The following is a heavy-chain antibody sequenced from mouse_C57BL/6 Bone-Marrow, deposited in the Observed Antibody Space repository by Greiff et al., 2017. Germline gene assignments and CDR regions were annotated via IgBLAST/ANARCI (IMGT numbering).Heavy chain of an antibody. V-gene: IGHV1-64*01. CDR1: GYTFTTYW. CDR3: ARTAQVPFDY. J-gene: IGHJ2*01. D-gene: IGHD3-2*02. CDR2: IHPNSGST. Sequence: QVQLQQPGAELVKPGASVKLSCKASGYTFTTYWMHWVKQRPGQGLEWIGMIHPNSGSTKYNEKFKSKATLTVDKSSSTAYMQLSSLTSGDSAVYYWARTAQVPFDYWGQGTPLTVSS.